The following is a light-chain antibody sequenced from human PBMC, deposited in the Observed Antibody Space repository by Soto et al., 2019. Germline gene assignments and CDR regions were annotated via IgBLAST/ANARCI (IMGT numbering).Light chain of an antibody. Sequence: EIVMTQSPATLSVSPRERATLTCRASQSISSNLAWYQQKPGQAPRLLLYGASIRATGIPARFSGSGSGTDFTLTISSLQSEDFAVYYCQQYNNWPSTFGQGTKLEIK. CDR1: QSISSN. V-gene: IGKV3D-15*01. J-gene: IGKJ2*01. CDR2: GAS. CDR3: QQYNNWPST.